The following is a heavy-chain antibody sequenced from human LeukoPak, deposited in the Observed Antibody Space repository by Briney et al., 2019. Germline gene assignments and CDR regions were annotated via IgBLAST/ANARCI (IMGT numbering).Heavy chain of an antibody. CDR1: GFTFSSYA. D-gene: IGHD2-15*01. Sequence: GGSLRLSCAASGFTFSSYAMHWVRQAPGKGLEWVAVISYDGYNKDYADSVKGRFTISRDNSKSTLYLQMNGLRAEDTAVYYCARSRSGGSLLGYWGQGTLVTVSS. J-gene: IGHJ4*02. CDR2: ISYDGYNK. V-gene: IGHV3-30*04. CDR3: ARSRSGGSLLGY.